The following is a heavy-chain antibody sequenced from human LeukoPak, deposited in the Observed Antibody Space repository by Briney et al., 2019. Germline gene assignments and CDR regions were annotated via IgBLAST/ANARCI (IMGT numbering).Heavy chain of an antibody. CDR2: IYTSGST. CDR3: ARDVAPGPSTIRYYYYMDV. Sequence: PSETLSLTCTVSGGSISSGGYYWSWIRQPAGKGLEWIGRIYTSGSTNYNPSLKSRVTISVDTSKNQFSLKLSSVTAADTAVYYCARDVAPGPSTIRYYYYMDVWGKGTTVTVSS. D-gene: IGHD5-24*01. CDR1: GGSISSGGYY. V-gene: IGHV4-61*02. J-gene: IGHJ6*03.